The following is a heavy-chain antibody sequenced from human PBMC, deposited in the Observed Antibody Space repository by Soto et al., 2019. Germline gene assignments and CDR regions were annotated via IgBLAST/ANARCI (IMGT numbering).Heavy chain of an antibody. Sequence: EVQLLESGGGLVQPGGSLRLSCAASGFTFSSYAMNWVRQAPGKGLEWVSAISGSGGSTYYADSVKGRFTISRDNSKNPLYLHMSSLRKGDTDVYYCSKDYRSSGYYWDFDLWGRGTLVTVSS. CDR2: ISGSGGST. CDR3: SKDYRSSGYYWDFDL. V-gene: IGHV3-23*01. J-gene: IGHJ2*01. D-gene: IGHD6-19*01. CDR1: GFTFSSYA.